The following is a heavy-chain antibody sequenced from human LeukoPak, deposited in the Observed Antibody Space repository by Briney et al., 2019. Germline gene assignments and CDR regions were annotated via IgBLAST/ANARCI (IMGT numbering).Heavy chain of an antibody. J-gene: IGHJ6*04. CDR3: AWSMITFGAPYYYYYGMDV. V-gene: IGHV4-59*01. Sequence: PSETLSLTCTVSGGSISSYYWSWIRQPPGKGLEWIGYIYYSGSTNYNPSLKSRVTISVDTSKNQFSLKLSSVTAADTAVYYCAWSMITFGAPYYYYYGMDVWGKGTTVTVSS. D-gene: IGHD3-16*01. CDR2: IYYSGST. CDR1: GGSISSYY.